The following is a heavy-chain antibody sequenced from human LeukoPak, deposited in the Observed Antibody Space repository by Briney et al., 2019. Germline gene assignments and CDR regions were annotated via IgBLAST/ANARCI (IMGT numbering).Heavy chain of an antibody. V-gene: IGHV3-11*01. CDR3: ARRAAAGGSWFDP. D-gene: IGHD6-13*01. CDR1: GFTFYDYY. J-gene: IGHJ5*02. CDR2: ISSSGSTI. Sequence: PGGSLTLSCAASGFTFYDYYMSWLPQAPGKGREWVSYISSSGSTISYADPVKGRFTISRDNAKNSLYLHMNSRRAEDTAVYYCARRAAAGGSWFDPWGQGTLVTVSS.